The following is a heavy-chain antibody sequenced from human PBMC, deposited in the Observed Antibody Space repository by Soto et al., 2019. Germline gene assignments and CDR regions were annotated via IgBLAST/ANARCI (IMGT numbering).Heavy chain of an antibody. D-gene: IGHD3-16*01. J-gene: IGHJ1*01. CDR3: ATPYYFNH. CDR1: GVMFSAYT. Sequence: ESLRLSCAASGVMFSAYTMTWVRQAPGKGLEWLSSISDDSSYIDYADSLRGRFTVSRDNARNSLYLQMDSLGAEDAGVYYCATPYYFNHWGPGTLVTVSS. V-gene: IGHV3-21*01. CDR2: ISDDSSYI.